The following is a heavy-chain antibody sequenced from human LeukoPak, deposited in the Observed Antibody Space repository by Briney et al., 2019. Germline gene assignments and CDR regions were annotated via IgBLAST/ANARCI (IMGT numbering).Heavy chain of an antibody. Sequence: ASVKVSCKASGYTFTSYYMHWVRQAPGQGLEWMGIINPSSGTIDYAQKFQGRVTMTRDMSTSTVYMELSSLRSEDTAVYYCARGTSMVRGVPDYYYYMDVWGKGTTVTVSS. CDR1: GYTFTSYY. J-gene: IGHJ6*03. CDR2: INPSSGTI. D-gene: IGHD3-10*01. V-gene: IGHV1-46*01. CDR3: ARGTSMVRGVPDYYYYMDV.